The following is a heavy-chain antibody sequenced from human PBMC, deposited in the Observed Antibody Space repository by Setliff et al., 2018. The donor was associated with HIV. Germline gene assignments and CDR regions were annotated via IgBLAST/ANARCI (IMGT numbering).Heavy chain of an antibody. CDR1: GFNFSDSA. J-gene: IGHJ5*02. CDR3: TRQPRGSAGVAVAA. V-gene: IGHV3-73*01. CDR2: IRSKLNDYAT. D-gene: IGHD6-19*01. Sequence: PGGSLRLSCAASGFNFSDSAFHWVRQASGGGLEWVGRIRSKLNDYATAYSASVEGRFSISRDDSKNTTFLLMNSLKVEDTAIYYCTRQPRGSAGVAVAAWGQGTLVTVSS.